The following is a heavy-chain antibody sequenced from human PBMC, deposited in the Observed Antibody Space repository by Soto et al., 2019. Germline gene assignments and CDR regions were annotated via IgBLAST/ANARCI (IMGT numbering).Heavy chain of an antibody. V-gene: IGHV2-5*02. D-gene: IGHD6-19*01. J-gene: IGHJ4*01. CDR3: AHTFSSGTFDY. Sequence: HITLKESGPTLVKPTQTLTLTCTFSGFSLSTSGVGVAWIRQPPGKALEWLALIYWDDDKRYSTSLQNRLTITMYTSTNQVVLTMTNMGPVDTATYYCAHTFSSGTFDYWGQGALVTVSS. CDR2: IYWDDDK. CDR1: GFSLSTSGVG.